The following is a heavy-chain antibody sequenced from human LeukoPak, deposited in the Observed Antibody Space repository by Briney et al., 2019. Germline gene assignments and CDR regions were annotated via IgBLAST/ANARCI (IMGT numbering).Heavy chain of an antibody. CDR3: ARDQTPFY. V-gene: IGHV3-48*03. J-gene: IGHJ4*02. CDR1: GFTFSSYE. Sequence: PGGSLTLSCAASGFTFSSYEMNWVRQAPGKGLEWVSYISSSGSTIYYADSVKGRFTISRDNATNSLYLQMNSLRDADTAVYYCARDQTPFYWGQGTLVTVSS. D-gene: IGHD2-15*01. CDR2: ISSSGSTI.